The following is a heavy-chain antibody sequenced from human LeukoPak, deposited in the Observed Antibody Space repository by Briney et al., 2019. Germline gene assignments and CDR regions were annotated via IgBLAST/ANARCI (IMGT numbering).Heavy chain of an antibody. V-gene: IGHV3-30*02. Sequence: GGSLRLSCAASGFTFSTYGMPWARQAPGKGLEWVTFIRHDGSNKYYAQSVKGRFTISRDNSKNTLYLQMSSLRAEDTAVYYCAKDVGNDLTGYYNWFDPWGQGTLVTVSS. CDR2: IRHDGSNK. J-gene: IGHJ5*02. CDR1: GFTFSTYG. CDR3: AKDVGNDLTGYYNWFDP. D-gene: IGHD3-9*01.